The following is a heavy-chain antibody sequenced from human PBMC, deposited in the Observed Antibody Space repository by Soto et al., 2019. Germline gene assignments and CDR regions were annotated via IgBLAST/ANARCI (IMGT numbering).Heavy chain of an antibody. V-gene: IGHV1-3*01. Sequence: ASVKVSCKASGYTFTSYAMHWVRQAPVQMLELIVWISAGNFNTKYSQKFQGRVTITVYTSASTSYIELSSLVSEDTAVYYCARDVGGWPDYWGQGNLVTVSS. D-gene: IGHD2-15*01. CDR3: ARDVGGWPDY. J-gene: IGHJ4*02. CDR2: ISAGNFNT. CDR1: GYTFTSYA.